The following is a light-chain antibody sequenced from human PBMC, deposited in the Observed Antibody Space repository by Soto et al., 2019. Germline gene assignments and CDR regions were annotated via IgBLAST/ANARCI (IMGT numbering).Light chain of an antibody. CDR2: RAS. Sequence: DIVLTQSPATLSLSPGERATLSCTASHYIYSNVAWFQQRPGQAPRLLIYRASTRATGTPARFTGSGSGTEFTLTITSLQSEDFALYYCQQYHNLWTFGQGTKVDIK. V-gene: IGKV3-15*01. J-gene: IGKJ1*01. CDR3: QQYHNLWT. CDR1: HYIYSN.